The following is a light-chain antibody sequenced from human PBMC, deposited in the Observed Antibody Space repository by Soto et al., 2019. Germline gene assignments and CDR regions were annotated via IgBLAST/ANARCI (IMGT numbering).Light chain of an antibody. CDR3: QLLSDWHEHP. CDR2: DAS. V-gene: IGKV3-11*01. Sequence: EIVLTQSPATLSLSPGDRATLSCRASQSVSSCFAWYQQKPGQAHRLLIYDASNRATGMPHSFTGSESATDLTLTSVRLEPEDCAVYYCQLLSDWHEHPFGRGNKLHIK. CDR1: QSVSSC. J-gene: IGKJ2*01.